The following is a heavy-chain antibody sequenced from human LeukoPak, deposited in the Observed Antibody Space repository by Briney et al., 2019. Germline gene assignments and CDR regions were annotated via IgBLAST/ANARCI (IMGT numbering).Heavy chain of an antibody. V-gene: IGHV4-34*01. Sequence: PSETLSLTCAVYGGSFSGYYWSWIRQPPGKGLEWIGEINHSGSTNYNPSLKSRVTMSVDTSKNQFSLKLSSVTAADTAVYYCAGGTLRWLRAFDIWGQGTMVTVSS. J-gene: IGHJ3*02. CDR3: AGGTLRWLRAFDI. CDR1: GGSFSGYY. D-gene: IGHD4-17*01. CDR2: INHSGST.